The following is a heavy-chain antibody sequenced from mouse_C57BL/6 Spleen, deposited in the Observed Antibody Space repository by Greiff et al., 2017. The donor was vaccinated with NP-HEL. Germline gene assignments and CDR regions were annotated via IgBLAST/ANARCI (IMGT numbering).Heavy chain of an antibody. D-gene: IGHD1-1*01. V-gene: IGHV1-52*01. CDR1: GYTFTSYW. J-gene: IGHJ2*01. Sequence: QVQLQQPGAELVRPGSSVKLSCKASGYTFTSYWMHWVKQRPIQGLEWIGNIDPSDSETHYNQKFKDKATLTVDKSSSTAYMQLSSLTSEDSAVYYCARYGTTVRYFDYWGKGTTLTVSS. CDR3: ARYGTTVRYFDY. CDR2: IDPSDSET.